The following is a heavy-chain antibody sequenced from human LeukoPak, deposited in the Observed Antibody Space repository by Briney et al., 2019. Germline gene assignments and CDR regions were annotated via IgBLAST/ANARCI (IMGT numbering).Heavy chain of an antibody. J-gene: IGHJ4*02. CDR1: GFTFSNSA. D-gene: IGHD4-23*01. V-gene: IGHV3-23*01. CDR3: AKRSPYGGADY. Sequence: PGGSLRLSCAASGFTFSNSAMRWVRQAPGKGLEWVSAISGNGGITYYADSVKGQFTISRDNSKNTLYLQMNTLRADDTAVYYCAKRSPYGGADYWGQGTLVTVSS. CDR2: ISGNGGIT.